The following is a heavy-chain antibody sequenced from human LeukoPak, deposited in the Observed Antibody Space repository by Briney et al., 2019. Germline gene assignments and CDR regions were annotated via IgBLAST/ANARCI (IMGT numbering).Heavy chain of an antibody. CDR2: IRSKAYGGTT. V-gene: IGHV3-49*04. CDR3: TRGDTAMVLNFDY. J-gene: IGHJ4*02. CDR1: GFTFGDYA. Sequence: GGSLRLPCAASGFTFGDYAMNWVRQAPGKGLEWVGFIRSKAYGGTTEDAASVKGRFTISRDDSKSIAYLQMNSLKTEDTAVYYCTRGDTAMVLNFDYWGQGTLVTVSS. D-gene: IGHD5-18*01.